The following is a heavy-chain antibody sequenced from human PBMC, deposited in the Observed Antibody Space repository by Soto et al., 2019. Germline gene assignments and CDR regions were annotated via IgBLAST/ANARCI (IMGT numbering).Heavy chain of an antibody. CDR3: ARRSYYGSYGLDV. CDR2: MYYSGST. J-gene: IGHJ6*02. V-gene: IGHV4-30-4*01. CDR1: GGSISSGDHY. Sequence: PSETLSLTCTVSGGSISSGDHYWSWIRQPPGKGLEWIGYMYYSGSTYFNPSLKSRATISVDTSKNQFSLKLGSVTAADTAVYYCARRSYYGSYGLDVWGQGTTVTVSS. D-gene: IGHD3-10*01.